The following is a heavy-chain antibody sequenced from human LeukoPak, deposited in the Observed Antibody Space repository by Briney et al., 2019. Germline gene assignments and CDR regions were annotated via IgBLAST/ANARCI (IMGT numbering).Heavy chain of an antibody. CDR3: ARDYYGSGSYLDY. V-gene: IGHV3-21*01. Sequence: KSGGSLRLSCAASGFTFGSYSMNWVRQAPGKGLEWVSSISSSSSYIYYADSVKGRFTISRDNAKNSLYLQMNSLRAEDTAVYYCARDYYGSGSYLDYWGQGTLVTVSS. CDR2: ISSSSSYI. D-gene: IGHD3-10*01. J-gene: IGHJ4*02. CDR1: GFTFGSYS.